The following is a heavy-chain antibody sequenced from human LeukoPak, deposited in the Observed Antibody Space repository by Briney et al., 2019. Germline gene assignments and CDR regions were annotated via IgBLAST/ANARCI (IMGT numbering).Heavy chain of an antibody. D-gene: IGHD3-22*01. V-gene: IGHV1-18*01. CDR1: GYTFTSYG. CDR3: ATGPDLYDSSGYYPNY. Sequence: ASVKVSCKASGYTFTSYGISWVRQAPGQGLEWMGWISAYNGNTNYAQKFQGRVTMTEDTSTDTAYMELSSLRSEDTAVYYCATGPDLYDSSGYYPNYWGQGTLVTVSS. CDR2: ISAYNGNT. J-gene: IGHJ4*02.